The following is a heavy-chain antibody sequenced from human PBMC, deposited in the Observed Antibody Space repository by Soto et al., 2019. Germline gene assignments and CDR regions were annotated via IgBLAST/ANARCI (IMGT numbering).Heavy chain of an antibody. J-gene: IGHJ6*02. CDR2: ISDYNGNT. CDR1: GYTFSNYG. D-gene: IGHD3-10*01. Sequence: QVQLVQSGAEVRKPGASVKVSCKASGYTFSNYGLSWVRQAPGQGLEWMGWISDYNGNTHYAQKFQGRLIMTTDTSTRIAYVELRGLTSDDTAVYFCAREGYYSGSGTFSPPRYYGMDVWGQGTTVTVSS. V-gene: IGHV1-18*01. CDR3: AREGYYSGSGTFSPPRYYGMDV.